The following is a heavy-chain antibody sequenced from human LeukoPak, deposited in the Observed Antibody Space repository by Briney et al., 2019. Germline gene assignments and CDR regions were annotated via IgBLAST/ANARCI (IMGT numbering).Heavy chain of an antibody. D-gene: IGHD6-13*01. CDR3: ARDSIQQQLVLEDRGYPYYFEH. V-gene: IGHV3-21*01. CDR1: RFTFSSYS. Sequence: GXXRLSCAASRFTFSSYSMNWVRQXPGKGLEWVSSISSSGNYIYYADSVKGRFTISRDNAKNSLYLQMNSLRAEDTAVYYCARDSIQQQLVLEDRGYPYYFEHWGQGTLVTVSS. CDR2: ISSSGNYI. J-gene: IGHJ4*02.